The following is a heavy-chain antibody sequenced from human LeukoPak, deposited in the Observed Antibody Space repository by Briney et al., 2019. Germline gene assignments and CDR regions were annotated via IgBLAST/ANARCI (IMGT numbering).Heavy chain of an antibody. CDR1: EFTFSSYA. J-gene: IGHJ4*02. V-gene: IGHV3-30-3*01. D-gene: IGHD3-10*01. CDR3: ARSITMVRGYYFDY. CDR2: ISYDGSNK. Sequence: GGSLSLFCAASEFTFSSYAMHWVRQAPGKGLECVAVISYDGSNKYYADSVEGRFTISGDNSKNTLYVQMNSLRAGDTAVYYCARSITMVRGYYFDYWGQGALVTVSS.